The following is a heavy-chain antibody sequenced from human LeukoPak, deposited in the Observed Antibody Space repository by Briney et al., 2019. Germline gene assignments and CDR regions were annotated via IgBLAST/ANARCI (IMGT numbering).Heavy chain of an antibody. V-gene: IGHV4-61*02. Sequence: SETLSLTCTVSGGSISSGSYYWSWIPQPAGKGLEWIGRIYTSGSTNYNPSLKSRVTISVDTSKNQFSLKLSSVTAADTAVYYCASDLNYMDVWGKGTTVTVSS. CDR2: IYTSGST. CDR1: GGSISSGSYY. CDR3: ASDLNYMDV. J-gene: IGHJ6*03.